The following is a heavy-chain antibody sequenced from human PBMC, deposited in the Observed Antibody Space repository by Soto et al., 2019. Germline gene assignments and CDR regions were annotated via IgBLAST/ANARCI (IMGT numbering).Heavy chain of an antibody. J-gene: IGHJ6*02. V-gene: IGHV3-48*03. CDR3: ARDSRNSYGLDV. CDR1: GFTFSSFE. Sequence: GGSLRLSCAASGFTFSSFEMNCVRQAPGKGLEWVSYISGSGTTIYYADSVKGRFTTSRDNAKNSLYLQMNTLRAEDTALYYCARDSRNSYGLDVWGQGTTVTVSS. CDR2: ISGSGTTI.